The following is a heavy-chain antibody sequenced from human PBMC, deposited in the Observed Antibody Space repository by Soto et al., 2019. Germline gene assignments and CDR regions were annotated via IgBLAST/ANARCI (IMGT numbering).Heavy chain of an antibody. J-gene: IGHJ5*02. Sequence: GASVKVSCKASGYTFTSYDINWVRQATGQGLEWMGWMNPNSGNTGYAQKFQGRVTMTRNTSISTAYMELSSLRSEDTAVYYCARGLSSSWGNWFDPWGQGTLVTVSS. D-gene: IGHD6-13*01. CDR3: ARGLSSSWGNWFDP. CDR2: MNPNSGNT. V-gene: IGHV1-8*01. CDR1: GYTFTSYD.